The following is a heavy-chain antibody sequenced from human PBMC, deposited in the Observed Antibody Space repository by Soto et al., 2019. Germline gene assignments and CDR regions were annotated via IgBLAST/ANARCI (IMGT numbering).Heavy chain of an antibody. CDR2: IYWDDAK. V-gene: IGHV2-5*02. J-gene: IGHJ4*02. CDR1: GFSLTTDAVG. CDR3: AHVYWVAAGIRYYFDY. Sequence: QITLKESGPTLVKPTQTLTLTCTFSGFSLTTDAVGVGWIRQPPGKALEWLALIYWDDAKRYSPGQKSRLTITKDASRNQVVLTLTNMDPADTATYYCAHVYWVAAGIRYYFDYWGQGTLVTVSS. D-gene: IGHD1-1*01.